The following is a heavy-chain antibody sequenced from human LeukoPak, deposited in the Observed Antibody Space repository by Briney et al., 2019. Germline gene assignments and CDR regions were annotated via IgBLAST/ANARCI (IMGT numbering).Heavy chain of an antibody. Sequence: SETLSLTCSVSGYSISSGYYWNWIRQTPGKGLEWIGYISYSGSTNYNPSLKSRVTISVDTSKNQFSLKLTSVIAADTAVYYCARAWSGYYNLFEFWGQGTLVTVSS. J-gene: IGHJ4*02. CDR3: ARAWSGYYNLFEF. D-gene: IGHD3-3*01. CDR1: GYSISSGYY. CDR2: ISYSGST. V-gene: IGHV4-61*01.